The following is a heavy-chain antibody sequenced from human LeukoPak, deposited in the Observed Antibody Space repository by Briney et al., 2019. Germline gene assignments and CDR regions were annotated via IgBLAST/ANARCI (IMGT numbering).Heavy chain of an antibody. CDR1: GGSISSGGYY. V-gene: IGHV4-31*03. J-gene: IGHJ4*02. D-gene: IGHD6-19*01. CDR2: IYYSGST. CDR3: ASVAAEYFDY. Sequence: PSETLSLTCTVSGGSISSGGYYWSWIRQHPGKGLEWIGYIYYSGSTYYNPSLKSRVTITVDTSKNQFSLKLSSVTAADTAVYYCASVAAEYFDYWGQGTLVTVSS.